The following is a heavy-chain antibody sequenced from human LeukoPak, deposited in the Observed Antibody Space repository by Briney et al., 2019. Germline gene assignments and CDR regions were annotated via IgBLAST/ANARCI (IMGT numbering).Heavy chain of an antibody. V-gene: IGHV3-30*01. CDR2: ISYEEKK. CDR1: GFPFGDYS. CDR3: ARQTPYSGSSVDF. D-gene: IGHD6-6*01. J-gene: IGHJ4*02. Sequence: GRSLRLSCAASGFPFGDYSMHWVRQAPGKGLEWVTLISYEEKKYYADSVRGRFTISRDNSRNTLSLQMNSLRPDDTAVYYCARQTPYSGSSVDFWGQGTLVTVSS.